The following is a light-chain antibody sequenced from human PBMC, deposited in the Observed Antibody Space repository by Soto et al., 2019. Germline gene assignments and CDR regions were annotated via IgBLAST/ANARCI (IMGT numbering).Light chain of an antibody. CDR3: QQRSNWPGT. J-gene: IGKJ2*01. V-gene: IGKV3-11*01. Sequence: EIVLTQSPATLSLSPGERATLSCRASQSVSSYLAWYQQKPGQAPRLLIYDASNRATDIPARFSGSGSGTDFPLTISSLEPEDFAVYYCQQRSNWPGTFGQGTKLEIK. CDR2: DAS. CDR1: QSVSSY.